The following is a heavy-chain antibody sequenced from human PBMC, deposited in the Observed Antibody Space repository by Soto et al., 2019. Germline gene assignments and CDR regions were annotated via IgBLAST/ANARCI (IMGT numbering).Heavy chain of an antibody. CDR3: ARDWSIYCSSTSCRHYYYGMDV. D-gene: IGHD2-2*01. V-gene: IGHV4-31*03. CDR1: GGSISSGGYY. Sequence: TLSLTCTVSGGSISSGGYYWSWIRQHPGKGLEWIGYIYYSGSTYYNPSLKSRVTISVDTSKNQFSLKLSSVTAADTAVYYCARDWSIYCSSTSCRHYYYGMDVWGQGTTVTVSS. J-gene: IGHJ6*02. CDR2: IYYSGST.